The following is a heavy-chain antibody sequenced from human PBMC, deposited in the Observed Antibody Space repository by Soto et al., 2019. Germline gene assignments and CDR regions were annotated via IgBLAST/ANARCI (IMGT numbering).Heavy chain of an antibody. J-gene: IGHJ4*02. CDR2: INHSGST. Sequence: SETLSLTCTVSGGSISSGGYYWSWIRQHPGKGLEWIGEINHSGSTNYNPSLKSRVTISVDRSKNQFSLKLSSVTAADTAAYYCARGVGYAGVDYWGQGTLVTVSS. CDR3: ARGVGYAGVDY. V-gene: IGHV4-39*07. CDR1: GGSISSGGYY. D-gene: IGHD5-12*01.